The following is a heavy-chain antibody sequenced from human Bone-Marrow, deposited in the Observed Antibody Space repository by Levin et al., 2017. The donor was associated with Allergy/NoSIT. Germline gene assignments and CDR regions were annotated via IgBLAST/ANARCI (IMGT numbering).Heavy chain of an antibody. V-gene: IGHV3-30*18. CDR2: ISYEGRYK. CDR1: GFTFNDYA. Sequence: GESLKISCVASGFTFNDYAVHWVRQAPGKGLEWVAVISYEGRYKFYAESVKGRFTISRDNSKNTLFLQMNSLRPEDTAVYYCAKERLLFGDFADALDSWGQGTMVTVSS. CDR3: AKERLLFGDFADALDS. D-gene: IGHD4-17*01. J-gene: IGHJ3*02.